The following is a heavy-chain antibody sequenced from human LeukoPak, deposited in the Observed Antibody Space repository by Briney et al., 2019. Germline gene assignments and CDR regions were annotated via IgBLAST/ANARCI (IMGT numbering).Heavy chain of an antibody. D-gene: IGHD3-9*01. J-gene: IGHJ4*02. Sequence: ASVKVSRKASGYTFTGYYMHWVRQAPGQGLEWMGWINPNSGGTNYAQKFQGRVTMTRDTSISTAYMELSRLRSDDTAVYYCARAPITISFWRGDYWGQGTLVTVSS. CDR3: ARAPITISFWRGDY. CDR1: GYTFTGYY. CDR2: INPNSGGT. V-gene: IGHV1-2*02.